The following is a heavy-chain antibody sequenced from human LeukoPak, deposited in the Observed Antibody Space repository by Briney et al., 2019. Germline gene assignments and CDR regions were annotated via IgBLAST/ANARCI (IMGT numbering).Heavy chain of an antibody. V-gene: IGHV3-48*03. D-gene: IGHD6-13*01. CDR2: ISSSGSTI. CDR3: ARLILRGSSWQHNWFDP. J-gene: IGHJ5*02. Sequence: GGSLRLSCAASGFTFSSYEMNWVRQAPGKGLEWVPYISSSGSTIYYADSVKGRFTISRDNAKNSLYLQMNSLRTEDTAVYYCARLILRGSSWQHNWFDPWGQGTLVTVSS. CDR1: GFTFSSYE.